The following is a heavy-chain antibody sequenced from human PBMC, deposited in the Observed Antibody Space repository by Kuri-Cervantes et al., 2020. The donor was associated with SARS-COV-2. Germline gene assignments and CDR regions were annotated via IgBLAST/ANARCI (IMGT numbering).Heavy chain of an antibody. Sequence: GGSLRLSCAASGFTFSSYWMSWVRQAPGKGLEWVANIKQDGSEKYYVDSVKGRFTISRDNAKNSLYLQMNSLRAEDTAVYYCARDRRPHMYDILTGYFRPFDYWCQGTLVTVSS. CDR3: ARDRRPHMYDILTGYFRPFDY. CDR2: IKQDGSEK. D-gene: IGHD3-9*01. V-gene: IGHV3-7*05. CDR1: GFTFSSYW. J-gene: IGHJ4*02.